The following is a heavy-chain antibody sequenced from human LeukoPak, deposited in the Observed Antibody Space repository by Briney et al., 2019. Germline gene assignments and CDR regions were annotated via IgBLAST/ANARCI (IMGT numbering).Heavy chain of an antibody. CDR1: GFTFSSYS. D-gene: IGHD1-26*01. V-gene: IGHV3-21*01. CDR3: ARDRAVGATLYYYYGMDV. CDR2: ISSSSSYI. Sequence: GGSLRPSCAASGFTFSSYSMNWVRQAPGKGLEWVSSISSSSSYIHYADSVKGRFTNSRDNAKNSLYLQMNSLRAEDTAVYYCARDRAVGATLYYYYGMDVWGQGTTVTVSS. J-gene: IGHJ6*02.